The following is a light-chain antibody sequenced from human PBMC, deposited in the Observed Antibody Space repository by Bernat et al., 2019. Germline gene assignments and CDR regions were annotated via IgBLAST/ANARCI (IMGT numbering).Light chain of an antibody. CDR2: LAS. V-gene: IGKV1-33*01. Sequence: DIQMTQSPSSLSASIGDTVTITCRASQDINIYLNWFQHKRGEAPKLLIYLASNLETGVTSRFSGSGSGTEFTFTISSLQPEDIATYYCQQYDNIPVTFGQGTRLEIK. CDR1: QDINIY. CDR3: QQYDNIPVT. J-gene: IGKJ5*01.